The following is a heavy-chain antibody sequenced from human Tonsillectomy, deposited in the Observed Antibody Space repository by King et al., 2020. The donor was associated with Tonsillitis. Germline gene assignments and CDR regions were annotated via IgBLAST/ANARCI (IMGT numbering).Heavy chain of an antibody. J-gene: IGHJ2*01. D-gene: IGHD3-9*01. Sequence: VQLVESGGGLVQPGGSLRLSCAASGFTVSSNYMSWVRQAPGKGLEWVSVIYSGGSTYYADSVKGRFTISRHNSKTTLYLQMNSLRAEDTAVYYCARDMDHYDILTGYWYFDLWGRGTLVTVSS. CDR2: IYSGGST. CDR3: ARDMDHYDILTGYWYFDL. V-gene: IGHV3-53*04. CDR1: GFTVSSNY.